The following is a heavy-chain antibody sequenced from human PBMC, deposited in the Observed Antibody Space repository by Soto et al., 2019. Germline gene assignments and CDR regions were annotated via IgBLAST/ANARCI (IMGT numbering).Heavy chain of an antibody. Sequence: GGSLRLSCAASGFTFSSYSMNWVRQAPGKGLEWVSSISSSSSYIYYADSVKGRFTISRDNAKNSLYLQMNSLRAEDTAVYYCAREESIVVVPAAVDYWGQGTLVTSPQ. CDR1: GFTFSSYS. J-gene: IGHJ4*02. CDR2: ISSSSSYI. V-gene: IGHV3-21*01. CDR3: AREESIVVVPAAVDY. D-gene: IGHD2-2*01.